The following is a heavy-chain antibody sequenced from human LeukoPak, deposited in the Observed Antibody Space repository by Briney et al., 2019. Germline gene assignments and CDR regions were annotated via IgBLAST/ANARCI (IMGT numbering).Heavy chain of an antibody. Sequence: PSQTLSLTCAVSGGSISSGGYSWSWIRQPPGKGLEWIGEINHSGSTNYNPSLKSRVTISVDTSKNQFSLKLSSVTAADTAVYYCARGARPSLYCSGGSCYRGSNYYYYGMDVWGQGTTVTVSS. CDR2: INHSGST. D-gene: IGHD2-15*01. J-gene: IGHJ6*02. CDR1: GGSISSGGYS. V-gene: IGHV4-30-2*01. CDR3: ARGARPSLYCSGGSCYRGSNYYYYGMDV.